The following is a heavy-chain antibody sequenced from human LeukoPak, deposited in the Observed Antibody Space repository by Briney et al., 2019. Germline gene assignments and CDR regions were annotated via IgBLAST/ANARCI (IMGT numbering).Heavy chain of an antibody. Sequence: SETLSLTCSVSGGSITKNGYYWGWIRQSPETGLEWIGSMHYSGSTYYNPSLNSRVTISVDTSKNQFSLKLTSVTAADTAVYYCCGSGWFARPFGYWGQGALVTVSS. J-gene: IGHJ4*02. D-gene: IGHD6-19*01. CDR1: GGSITKNGYY. CDR2: MHYSGST. V-gene: IGHV4-39*07. CDR3: CGSGWFARPFGY.